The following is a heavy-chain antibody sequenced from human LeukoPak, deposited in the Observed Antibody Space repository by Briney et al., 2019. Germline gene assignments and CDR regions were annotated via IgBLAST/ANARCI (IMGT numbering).Heavy chain of an antibody. Sequence: SETLSLTCAVYGGSFSGYYWSWIRQPPGKGLEWIGEINHSGSTNYNPSLKSRVTISVDTSKNQFSLKLSSVTAADTAVYYCARETGGDHGGSYFDYWGQGTLVTVSS. D-gene: IGHD4-23*01. J-gene: IGHJ4*02. V-gene: IGHV4-34*01. CDR1: GGSFSGYY. CDR3: ARETGGDHGGSYFDY. CDR2: INHSGST.